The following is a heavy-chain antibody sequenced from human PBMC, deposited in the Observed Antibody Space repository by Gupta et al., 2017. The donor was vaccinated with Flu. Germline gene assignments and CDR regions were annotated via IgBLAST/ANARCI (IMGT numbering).Heavy chain of an antibody. V-gene: IGHV3-33*01. CDR2: IWYDGSNK. CDR3: ARDRGPIVVVPAAITLYYGMDV. D-gene: IGHD2-2*01. Sequence: QVQLVESGGGVVQPGRSLRLSCAAAGFTFSSYGMHWVRQAPGKGLEWVAVIWYDGSNKYYADSVKGRFTISRDNSKNTLYLQMNSLRAEDTAVYYCARDRGPIVVVPAAITLYYGMDVWGQGTTVTVSS. J-gene: IGHJ6*02. CDR1: GFTFSSYG.